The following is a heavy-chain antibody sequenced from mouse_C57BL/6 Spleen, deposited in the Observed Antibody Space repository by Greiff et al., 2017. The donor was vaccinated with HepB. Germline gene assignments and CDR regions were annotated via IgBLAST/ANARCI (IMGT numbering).Heavy chain of an antibody. D-gene: IGHD2-1*01. CDR2: IYPGNSDT. CDR3: TRRFYYGNYDAMDY. V-gene: IGHV1-5*01. Sequence: EVQLQQSGTVLARPGASVKMSCKTSGYTFTSYWMHWVKQRPGQGLEWIGAIYPGNSDTSYNQKFKGKAKLTAVTSASTAYMELSSLTNEDSAVYYCTRRFYYGNYDAMDYWGQGTSVTVSS. CDR1: GYTFTSYW. J-gene: IGHJ4*01.